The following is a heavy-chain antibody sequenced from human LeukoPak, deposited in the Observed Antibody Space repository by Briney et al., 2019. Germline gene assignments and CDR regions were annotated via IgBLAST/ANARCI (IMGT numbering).Heavy chain of an antibody. V-gene: IGHV4-59*01. Sequence: SETLSLTCTVSGGSISSYYWSWIRQPPGKGLEWIGYIYYSGSTNYNPSLKSRVTISVDTSKNQFSLKLSSVTAADTAVYYCARVRGSALWSGEFVMGDWGQGTLVTVSS. D-gene: IGHD3-10*01. J-gene: IGHJ4*02. CDR2: IYYSGST. CDR1: GGSISSYY. CDR3: ARVRGSALWSGEFVMGD.